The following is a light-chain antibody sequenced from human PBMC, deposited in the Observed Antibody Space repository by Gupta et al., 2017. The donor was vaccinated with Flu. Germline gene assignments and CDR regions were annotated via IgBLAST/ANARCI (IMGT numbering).Light chain of an antibody. J-gene: IGKJ2*01. CDR3: IQALHPPLYT. Sequence: TPGEPASISCRSSLSLRQRNGYNYLDWYLQKPGQPPQLLIYLGSNRASGVLDRFSGSGSGTDFTLKISTGEAEDVGVYYCIQALHPPLYTFGQGTKLEI. V-gene: IGKV2-28*01. CDR1: LSLRQRNGYNY. CDR2: LGS.